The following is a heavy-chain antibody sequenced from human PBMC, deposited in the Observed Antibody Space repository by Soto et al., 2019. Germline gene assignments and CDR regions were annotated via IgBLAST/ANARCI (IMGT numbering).Heavy chain of an antibody. CDR1: GGSISGYY. V-gene: IGHV4-59*01. Sequence: PSETLSLTCTVSGGSISGYYWSWIRQPPGKGLEWIGYIFHSGSTNYNPSLKSRVTISVDTSKNHFSLKLSSVTAADTAVYYCARAKRGYSYDPYYFDYWGQGTLVTVSS. J-gene: IGHJ4*02. D-gene: IGHD5-18*01. CDR3: ARAKRGYSYDPYYFDY. CDR2: IFHSGST.